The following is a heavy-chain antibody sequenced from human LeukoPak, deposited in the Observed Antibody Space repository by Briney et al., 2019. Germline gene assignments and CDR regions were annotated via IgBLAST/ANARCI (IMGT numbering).Heavy chain of an antibody. CDR1: GGSISNYY. Sequence: SETLSLTCTISGGSISNYYWGWIRQPPGKGLEWIGTIYYSGSTYYNPSLKSRVTISVDTSKNQFSLKLSSVTAADTAVYYCARDGAVALGDDYWGQGTLVTVSS. V-gene: IGHV4-39*07. CDR3: ARDGAVALGDDY. CDR2: IYYSGST. J-gene: IGHJ4*02. D-gene: IGHD3-16*01.